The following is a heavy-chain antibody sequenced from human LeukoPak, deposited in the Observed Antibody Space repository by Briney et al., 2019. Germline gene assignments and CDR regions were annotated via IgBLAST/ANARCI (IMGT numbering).Heavy chain of an antibody. CDR1: GGSISSGGYY. J-gene: IGHJ4*02. Sequence: SETLSLTCTVSGGSISSGGYYWSWIRQPPGKGLEWIGYIYYSGSTNYNPSLKSRVTISVDTSKDQFSLKLSSVTAADTAVYYCARLGVAGRVLDYWGQGTLVTVSS. CDR3: ARLGVAGRVLDY. CDR2: IYYSGST. D-gene: IGHD6-19*01. V-gene: IGHV4-61*08.